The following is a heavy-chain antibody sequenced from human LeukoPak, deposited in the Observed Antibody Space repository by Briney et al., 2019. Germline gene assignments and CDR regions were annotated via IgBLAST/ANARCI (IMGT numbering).Heavy chain of an antibody. CDR2: ISYDGSNK. J-gene: IGHJ4*02. V-gene: IGHV3-30*03. D-gene: IGHD6-19*01. CDR1: GFTFDDYG. Sequence: GGSLRLSCAASGFTFDDYGMSWVRQAPGKGLEWVAVISYDGSNKYYADSVKGRFTISRDNSKNTLYLQMNSLRSEDMAVYYCARGGSSGWPFDYWGQGTLVTVSS. CDR3: ARGGSSGWPFDY.